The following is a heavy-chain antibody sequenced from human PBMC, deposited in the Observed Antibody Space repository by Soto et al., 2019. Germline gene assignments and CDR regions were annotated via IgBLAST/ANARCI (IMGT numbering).Heavy chain of an antibody. D-gene: IGHD6-19*01. J-gene: IGHJ4*02. Sequence: SVKVSCKASGGTFSSYAISWVRQAPGQGLEWMGGIIPIFGTANYAQKFQGRVTMTADESTSTAYMELSSLRSEDTAVYYCARDESIAVAGAYDYWGQGTLVIVSS. CDR1: GGTFSSYA. CDR2: IIPIFGTA. V-gene: IGHV1-69*13. CDR3: ARDESIAVAGAYDY.